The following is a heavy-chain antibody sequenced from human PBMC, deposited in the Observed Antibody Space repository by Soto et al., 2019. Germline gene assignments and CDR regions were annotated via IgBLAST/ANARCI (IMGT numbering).Heavy chain of an antibody. Sequence: EVQLVESGGGLVQPGGSLRLSCVVSGFTLSEHYIDWVRQAPGKGLEWVGRTKNKAQRYTTEYAASVKGRFTISRDDSENSVYLQMNSLKTEDTAVYYCVRWDSGNPENWGQGTLVTVSS. J-gene: IGHJ4*02. CDR2: TKNKAQRYTT. V-gene: IGHV3-72*01. CDR1: GFTLSEHY. D-gene: IGHD1-26*01. CDR3: VRWDSGNPEN.